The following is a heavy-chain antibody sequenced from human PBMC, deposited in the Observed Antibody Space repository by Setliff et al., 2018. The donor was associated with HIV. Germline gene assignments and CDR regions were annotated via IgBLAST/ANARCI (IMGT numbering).Heavy chain of an antibody. CDR2: VSHTGYT. J-gene: IGHJ3*02. Sequence: SETLSLTCTVSGDSIRGGDYYYNWLRQPPEQGLEWIGYVSHTGYTYYNPSLKSRLIISRDVSNNQFSLELSSLTAAATAVYSCARDKGRPHHFDDNGYYRSDAFDIWGQVTMVTVSS. V-gene: IGHV4-30-4*08. CDR3: ARDKGRPHHFDDNGYYRSDAFDI. D-gene: IGHD3-3*01. CDR1: GDSIRGGDYY.